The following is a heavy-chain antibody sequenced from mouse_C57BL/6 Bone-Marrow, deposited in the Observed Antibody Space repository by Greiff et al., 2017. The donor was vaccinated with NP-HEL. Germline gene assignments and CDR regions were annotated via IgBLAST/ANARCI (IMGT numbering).Heavy chain of an antibody. CDR3: ARLAGLLRTSYAMDY. D-gene: IGHD2-3*01. V-gene: IGHV5-6*01. Sequence: EVQLQESGGDLVKPGGSLKLSCAASGFTFSSYGMSWVRQTPDKRLEWVATISSGGSYTSYPDSVKGRFTISRDHAKNTLYLQMSSLKSEDTAMYYCARLAGLLRTSYAMDYWGQGASVTVSS. J-gene: IGHJ4*01. CDR1: GFTFSSYG. CDR2: ISSGGSYT.